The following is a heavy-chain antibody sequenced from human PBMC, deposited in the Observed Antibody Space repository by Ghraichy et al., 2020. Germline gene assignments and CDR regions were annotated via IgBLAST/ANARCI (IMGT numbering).Heavy chain of an antibody. CDR1: GRSFSGYY. D-gene: IGHD5-18*01. V-gene: IGHV4-34*01. J-gene: IGHJ4*02. CDR3: ARVYRRRVYFDY. CDR2: INHSGST. Sequence: SETLSLTCAVYGRSFSGYYWSWIRQPPGKGLEWIGEINHSGSTNYNPSLKSRVTISVDTSKNQFSLKLSSVTAADTAVYYCARVYRRRVYFDYWGQGTLVTVSS.